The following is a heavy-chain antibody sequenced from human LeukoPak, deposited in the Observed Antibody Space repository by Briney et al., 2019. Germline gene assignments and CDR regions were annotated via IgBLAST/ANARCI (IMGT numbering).Heavy chain of an antibody. CDR1: GGSLSSYY. CDR3: ARVRSGYDTGGYYFDY. CDR2: IYYSGST. Sequence: PSETLSLTCTVSGGSLSSYYWSWIRQPPGKGLEWIGYIYYSGSTNYNPSLKSRVTISVDTSKNQFSLKLSSVTAADTAVYYCARVRSGYDTGGYYFDYWGQGTLVTVSS. V-gene: IGHV4-59*01. D-gene: IGHD5-12*01. J-gene: IGHJ4*02.